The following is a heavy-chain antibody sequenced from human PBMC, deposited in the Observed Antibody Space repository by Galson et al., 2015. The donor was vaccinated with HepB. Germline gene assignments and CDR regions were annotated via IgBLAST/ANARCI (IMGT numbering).Heavy chain of an antibody. CDR1: GYSFTSYW. CDR3: GGSSRFHYYYYGMDV. J-gene: IGHJ6*02. V-gene: IGHV5-51*01. Sequence: QSGAEVKKPGESLKISCKGSGYSFTSYWIGWVRQMPGKGLEWMGIIYPGDSDTRYSPSFQGQVTISADKSISTAYLQWSSLKASDTAMYYCGGSSRFHYYYYGMDVWGQGTTATVSS. CDR2: IYPGDSDT. D-gene: IGHD6-19*01.